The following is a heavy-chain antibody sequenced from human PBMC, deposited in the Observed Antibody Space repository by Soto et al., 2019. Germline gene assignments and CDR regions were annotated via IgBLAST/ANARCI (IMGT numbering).Heavy chain of an antibody. CDR2: ISGSGGST. V-gene: IGHV3-23*01. CDR3: AKAAGSSWYGLDY. D-gene: IGHD6-13*01. J-gene: IGHJ4*02. CDR1: GFTFSKYS. Sequence: EVQLLESGGGLVQPGGSLRLSCAASGFTFSKYSMTWVRQAPGKGLEWVSAISGSGGSTYYADSVKGRYTISRDNSKNTLYLQMNSLRDEDTAVYYCAKAAGSSWYGLDYWGQGTLVTVSS.